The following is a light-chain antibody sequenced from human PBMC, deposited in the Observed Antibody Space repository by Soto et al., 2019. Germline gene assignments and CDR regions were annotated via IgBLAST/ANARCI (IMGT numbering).Light chain of an antibody. Sequence: EIVMTQSPATLSMSPGERATLSYRASQTVGSNLAWYQQKPGQGPRLLVYRASTRATGIPARFSGSGSGSEFTLTISSLQSEDFAVYYCQQHNNWPWTFGQGTKVDIK. CDR2: RAS. CDR1: QTVGSN. J-gene: IGKJ1*01. V-gene: IGKV3D-15*01. CDR3: QQHNNWPWT.